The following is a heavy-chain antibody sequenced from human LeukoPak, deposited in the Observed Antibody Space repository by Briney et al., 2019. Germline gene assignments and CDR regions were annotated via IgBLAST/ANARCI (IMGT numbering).Heavy chain of an antibody. J-gene: IGHJ4*02. CDR1: GGSISSSSYY. Sequence: SETLSLTCTVSGGSISSSSYYWGWLRQPPGTGLEWIGSIFYSGSTYYSPSLKSRVTISVDTSKNQFSLKLSAVTAADTAVYYCARLSGSFIGWGQGTLVTVSS. V-gene: IGHV4-39*01. D-gene: IGHD1-26*01. CDR2: IFYSGST. CDR3: ARLSGSFIG.